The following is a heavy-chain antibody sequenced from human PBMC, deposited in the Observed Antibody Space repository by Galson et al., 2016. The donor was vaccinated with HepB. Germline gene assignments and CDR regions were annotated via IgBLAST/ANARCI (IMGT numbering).Heavy chain of an antibody. V-gene: IGHV3-74*01. Sequence: SLRLSCAASGFTFSSHWMHWVRQAPGKGLVCVSRLKSDGRSTYYADSVKGRFTISRDNAKKTLYLQMNSLAVEDTAVYYCRIGTAGIDYWGQGTLVTVSS. CDR3: RIGTAGIDY. CDR1: GFTFSSHW. CDR2: LKSDGRST. J-gene: IGHJ4*02. D-gene: IGHD6-13*01.